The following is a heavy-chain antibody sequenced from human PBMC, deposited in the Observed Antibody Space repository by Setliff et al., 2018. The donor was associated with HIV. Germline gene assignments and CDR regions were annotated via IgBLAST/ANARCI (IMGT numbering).Heavy chain of an antibody. CDR1: GFTFSTYW. Sequence: GESLKISCAASGFTFSTYWMSWVRQAPGKGLEWVANIKQDGSEKYYVDSVKGRFTISRDNAKNSLYLQMNSLRAEDTAVYYCATRVVVAATLAEYDYWGQGTLVTVSS. V-gene: IGHV3-7*02. CDR2: IKQDGSEK. J-gene: IGHJ4*02. D-gene: IGHD2-15*01. CDR3: ATRVVVAATLAEYDY.